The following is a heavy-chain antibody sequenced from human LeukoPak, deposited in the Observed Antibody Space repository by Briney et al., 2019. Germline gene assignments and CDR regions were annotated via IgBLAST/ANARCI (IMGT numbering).Heavy chain of an antibody. CDR2: IYTSGST. CDR1: GGSISSYY. CDR3: ARTNSSSWYMGTLGQYYYGMDV. V-gene: IGHV4-4*07. D-gene: IGHD6-13*01. J-gene: IGHJ6*02. Sequence: PSETLSLTCTVSGGSISSYYWSWIRQPAGKGLEWIGRIYTSGSTNYNPSLKSRVTMSVDTSKNQFSLKLSSVTAADTAVYYCARTNSSSWYMGTLGQYYYGMDVWGQGTTVTVFS.